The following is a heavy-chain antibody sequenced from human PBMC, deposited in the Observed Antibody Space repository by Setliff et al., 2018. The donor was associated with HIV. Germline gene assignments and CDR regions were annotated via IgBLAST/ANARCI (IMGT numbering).Heavy chain of an antibody. J-gene: IGHJ3*02. V-gene: IGHV4-59*06. CDR2: IYYSGST. D-gene: IGHD6-6*01. CDR3: ASSHTGYSSSSGAFDI. Sequence: SETLSLTCTVSGGSISSYYWSWIRQPPGKGLEWIGYIYYSGSTYYNPSLKSRVTISVETSKNQVSLKLSSVTAADTAVYYCASSHTGYSSSSGAFDIWGQGTMVTVSS. CDR1: GGSISSYY.